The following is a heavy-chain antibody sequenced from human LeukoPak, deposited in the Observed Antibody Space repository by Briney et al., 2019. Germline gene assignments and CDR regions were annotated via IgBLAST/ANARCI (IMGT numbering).Heavy chain of an antibody. CDR3: ATRGNYYGYFDY. J-gene: IGHJ4*02. Sequence: GGSLRLSCATSGLTLDTYAMTWVRQAPGKGLEWVSTISGNGGSTYYAGSVKGRFAISKDISRSTLYLAMNSLTGEDTAIYFCATRGNYYGYFDYWGQGTLVTVSS. D-gene: IGHD5-18*01. V-gene: IGHV3-23*01. CDR2: ISGNGGST. CDR1: GLTLDTYA.